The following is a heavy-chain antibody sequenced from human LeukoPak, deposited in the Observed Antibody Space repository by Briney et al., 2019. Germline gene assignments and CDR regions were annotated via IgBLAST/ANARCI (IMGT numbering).Heavy chain of an antibody. Sequence: GASVKVSCKASGYTFTSYYMHWVRQAPGQGLEWMGIINPSGGSTSYAQKFQGRVTMTRDTSTSTVYMELSSLGSEDTAVYYCARDVESTYYFDYWGQGTLVTVSS. J-gene: IGHJ4*02. CDR2: INPSGGST. V-gene: IGHV1-46*01. CDR1: GYTFTSYY. D-gene: IGHD2-21*01. CDR3: ARDVESTYYFDY.